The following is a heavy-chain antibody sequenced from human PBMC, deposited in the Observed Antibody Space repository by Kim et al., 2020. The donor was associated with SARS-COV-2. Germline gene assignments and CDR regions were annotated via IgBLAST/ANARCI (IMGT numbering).Heavy chain of an antibody. D-gene: IGHD3-9*01. Sequence: GGSLRLSCAASGFTFGSYWMTWVRQAPGKGLEWVANIKQDGTQQYYVDSVRGRFAVSRDGATMYLQMNSLRAEDTAVYYCARTLTGTTESFEYWGQGTLVTVSS. CDR1: GFTFGSYW. J-gene: IGHJ1*01. CDR3: ARTLTGTTESFEY. CDR2: IKQDGTQQ. V-gene: IGHV3-7*03.